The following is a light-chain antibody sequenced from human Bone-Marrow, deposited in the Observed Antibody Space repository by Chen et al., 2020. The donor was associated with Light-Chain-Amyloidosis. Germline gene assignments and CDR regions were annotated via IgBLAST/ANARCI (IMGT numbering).Light chain of an antibody. Sequence: EIVLTQSPGTLSLSPGEGANLSCRASQTISSNYLTWYQQKFGQAPWLLIYGSSSRATGIPDRFTGSGSGTDFTLTINRLEPEDFAMYYCQQYGTSPLTFGVGTKVEIK. V-gene: IGKV3-20*01. CDR2: GSS. CDR3: QQYGTSPLT. CDR1: QTISSNY. J-gene: IGKJ4*01.